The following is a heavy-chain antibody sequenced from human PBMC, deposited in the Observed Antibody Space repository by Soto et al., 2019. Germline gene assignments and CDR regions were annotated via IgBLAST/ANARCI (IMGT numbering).Heavy chain of an antibody. V-gene: IGHV4-4*02. Sequence: QVQLQESGPGLVKSSGTLSLTCAVSGGSITSTNLWSWVRQPPGQGLEWIGEIYHTGSANYNPSLNSRVIMSVDKSKNQFSLKLSSVTAADTAVYYCARGSTTVVTPNWFDPWGQGTLVTVSS. J-gene: IGHJ5*02. CDR1: GGSITSTNL. CDR2: IYHTGSA. CDR3: ARGSTTVVTPNWFDP. D-gene: IGHD4-17*01.